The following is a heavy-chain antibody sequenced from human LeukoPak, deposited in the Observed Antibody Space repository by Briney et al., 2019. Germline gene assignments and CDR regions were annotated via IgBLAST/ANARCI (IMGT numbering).Heavy chain of an antibody. Sequence: GGFLRLSCVALEFSFETYWMSWVRQAPGKGSEWVANINEDGSEKHYVGSVRGRFTISRDNADNSLHLQINSLRPEDMAVYYCARGETMDVWGKGTTVTVSS. CDR2: INEDGSEK. CDR1: EFSFETYW. J-gene: IGHJ6*03. CDR3: ARGETMDV. V-gene: IGHV3-7*01. D-gene: IGHD5-24*01.